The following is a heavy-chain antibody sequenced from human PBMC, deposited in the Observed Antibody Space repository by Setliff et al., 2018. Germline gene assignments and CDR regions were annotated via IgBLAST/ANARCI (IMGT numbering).Heavy chain of an antibody. V-gene: IGHV1-46*01. CDR2: INPSSGRT. D-gene: IGHD3-22*01. Sequence: ASVKVSCKASGYTFTSHSMHWVRQAPGLGLEWMGTINPSSGRTSYAQKFQGRVTMTRDTSTSTVYMDMSSLRSEDTAVYYCARDVFPYHYEGAFDIWGQGTMVTVSS. CDR3: ARDVFPYHYEGAFDI. CDR1: GYTFTSHS. J-gene: IGHJ3*02.